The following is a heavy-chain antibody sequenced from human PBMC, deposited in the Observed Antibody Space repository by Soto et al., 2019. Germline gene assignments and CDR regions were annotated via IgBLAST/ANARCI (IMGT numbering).Heavy chain of an antibody. Sequence: PSETLSLTCTVSGGSISSGDYYWSWIRQPPGKGLEWIGYIYYSGSTYYNPSLKSRVTISVDTSKNQFSLKLSSVTAADTAVYYCARAVGYYDSSGYPAWGRGTLVTVSS. CDR1: GGSISSGDYY. CDR3: ARAVGYYDSSGYPA. D-gene: IGHD3-22*01. CDR2: IYYSGST. J-gene: IGHJ5*02. V-gene: IGHV4-30-4*01.